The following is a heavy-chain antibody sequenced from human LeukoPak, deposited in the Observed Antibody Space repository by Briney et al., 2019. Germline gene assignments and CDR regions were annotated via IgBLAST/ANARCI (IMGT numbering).Heavy chain of an antibody. CDR1: GGSFSGYY. CDR3: ARGPYYYDSSGYSPRPPDY. D-gene: IGHD3-22*01. V-gene: IGHV4-34*01. J-gene: IGHJ4*02. Sequence: SETLSLTCAVYGGSFSGYYWSWIRQPPGKGLEWIGEINHSGSTNYNPSLKSRVTISVDTSKNQFSLKLSSVTAADTAVYYCARGPYYYDSSGYSPRPPDYWGQGTLVTVSS. CDR2: INHSGST.